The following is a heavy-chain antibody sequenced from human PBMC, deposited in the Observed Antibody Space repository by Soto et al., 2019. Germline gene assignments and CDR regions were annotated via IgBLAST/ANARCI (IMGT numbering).Heavy chain of an antibody. D-gene: IGHD3-3*01. V-gene: IGHV1-18*04. CDR1: GYTFTSYG. CDR2: ISTYNGNT. J-gene: IGHJ6*02. CDR3: ARNTYYDFWSGRGLYGMDV. Sequence: GASVKVSCKASGYTFTSYGISWVRQAPGQGLEWMGWISTYNGNTNYAQKIQGRVTMTTDTSTSTAYMELRSLSSDDTAVYYCARNTYYDFWSGRGLYGMDVWGQGTTVTVSS.